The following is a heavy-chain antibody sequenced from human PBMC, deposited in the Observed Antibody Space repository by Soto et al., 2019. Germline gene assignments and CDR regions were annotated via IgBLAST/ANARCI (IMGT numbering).Heavy chain of an antibody. CDR1: GGSISSGGYY. V-gene: IGHV4-31*03. J-gene: IGHJ6*02. Sequence: SETLSLTCTVSGGSISSGGYYWSWIRQHPGKGLEWIGYIYYSGSTYYNPSLKRRVTITLDTSKNQFSLKLCSVTAADTAVYYWARASTPITIFGVVTGEYYGMDVWGQGTTVTVSS. CDR2: IYYSGST. CDR3: ARASTPITIFGVVTGEYYGMDV. D-gene: IGHD3-3*01.